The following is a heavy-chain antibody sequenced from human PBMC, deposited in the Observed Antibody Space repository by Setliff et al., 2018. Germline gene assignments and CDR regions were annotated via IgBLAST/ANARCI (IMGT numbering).Heavy chain of an antibody. CDR1: GGSISSGSYY. CDR2: IYTSGST. CDR3: ARGGLWFGELLWKYYYYGMDV. Sequence: SETLSPTCTVSGGSISSGSYYWSWIRQPAGKGLEWIGRIYTSGSTNYNPSLKSRVTISVDTSKNQFSLKLSSVTAADTAVYYCARGGLWFGELLWKYYYYGMDVWGQGTTVTVSS. V-gene: IGHV4-61*02. D-gene: IGHD3-10*01. J-gene: IGHJ6*02.